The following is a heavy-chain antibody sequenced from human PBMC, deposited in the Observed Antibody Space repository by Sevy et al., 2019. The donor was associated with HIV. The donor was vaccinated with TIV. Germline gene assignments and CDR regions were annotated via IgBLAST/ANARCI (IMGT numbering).Heavy chain of an antibody. CDR2: ISAYNGNT. D-gene: IGHD6-6*01. CDR1: GYTFTSYG. J-gene: IGHJ6*02. CDR3: AGDSSSSYYYYGMDV. V-gene: IGHV1-18*01. Sequence: ASVKVSCKASGYTFTSYGISWVRQAPGQGLEWMGWISAYNGNTNYAQKLQGRVTMTTDTSTSTAYMELRSLRSDEKAVYYSAGDSSSSYYYYGMDVWGQGTTVTVSS.